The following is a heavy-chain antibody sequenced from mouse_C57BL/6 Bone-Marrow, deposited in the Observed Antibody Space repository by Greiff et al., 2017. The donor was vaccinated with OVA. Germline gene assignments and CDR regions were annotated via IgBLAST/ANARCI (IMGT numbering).Heavy chain of an antibody. J-gene: IGHJ3*01. Sequence: QVQLQQSGAELVKPGASVKMSCKASGYTFTSYWMHWVKQRPGQGLEWIGMFHPNSGSTNYNEKFKSKATLTVDKSSSTAYMQLRSLTSEDSAVYYCAAYYYGLFAYWGQGTLVTVSA. V-gene: IGHV1-64*01. D-gene: IGHD1-1*01. CDR1: GYTFTSYW. CDR2: FHPNSGST. CDR3: AAYYYGLFAY.